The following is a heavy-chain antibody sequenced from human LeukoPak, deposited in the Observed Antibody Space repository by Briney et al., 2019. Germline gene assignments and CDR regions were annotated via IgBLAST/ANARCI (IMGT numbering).Heavy chain of an antibody. Sequence: SETLSLTCTVSGGSISSYYWSWIRQPPGKGLEWIGYIYYSGSTNYNPSLKSRVTISVDTSKNQFSLKLSSVTAADTAVYYCARLTWGFWFDPWAKGTLVTVSS. D-gene: IGHD7-27*01. CDR2: IYYSGST. V-gene: IGHV4-59*08. CDR3: ARLTWGFWFDP. CDR1: GGSISSYY. J-gene: IGHJ5*02.